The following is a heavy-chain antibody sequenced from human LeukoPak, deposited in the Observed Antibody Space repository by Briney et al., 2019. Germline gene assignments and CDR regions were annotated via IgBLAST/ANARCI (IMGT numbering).Heavy chain of an antibody. CDR2: INWNGGST. CDR1: GFTFDDYG. D-gene: IGHD1-26*01. J-gene: IGHJ6*03. V-gene: IGHV3-20*04. CDR3: ARVSVGATVYYYYYMDV. Sequence: GGSLRLSCAASGFTFDDYGMSWVRQAPGKGLEWVSGINWNGGSTGYADSVKGRFTISRDNAKNSLYLQMNSLRAEDTALYYCARVSVGATVYYYYYMDVWGKGTTVTVSS.